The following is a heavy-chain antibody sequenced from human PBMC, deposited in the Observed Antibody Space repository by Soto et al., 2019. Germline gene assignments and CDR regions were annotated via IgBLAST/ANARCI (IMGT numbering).Heavy chain of an antibody. D-gene: IGHD2-21*02. CDR1: GGSISRAGYS. Sequence: QLQLQESGSRLVKPSQTLSLTCAVSGGSISRAGYSWSWIRQSPGKGLEWIGYIYNSGSPFYNPSFKSGLTVSVDRSKNQLSLQLNSVTAADTAVYYCASSRVVTTYFDYWGQGTLVTVSS. CDR3: ASSRVVTTYFDY. CDR2: IYNSGSP. J-gene: IGHJ4*02. V-gene: IGHV4-30-2*06.